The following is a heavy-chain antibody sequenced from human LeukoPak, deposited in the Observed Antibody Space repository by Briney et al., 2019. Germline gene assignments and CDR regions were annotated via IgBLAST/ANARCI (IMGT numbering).Heavy chain of an antibody. V-gene: IGHV4-34*01. CDR1: GGSFSGYY. CDR3: VRGTDGLWDY. CDR2: INHSGST. J-gene: IGHJ4*02. D-gene: IGHD2-8*01. Sequence: KPSETLSLTCAVYGGSFSGYYWSWIRQPPGKGLEWIGEINHSGSTNYNPSLKSRVTISLDTSKNQFSLKLSSVTAADTAVYYCVRGTDGLWDYWGQGTLVTVSS.